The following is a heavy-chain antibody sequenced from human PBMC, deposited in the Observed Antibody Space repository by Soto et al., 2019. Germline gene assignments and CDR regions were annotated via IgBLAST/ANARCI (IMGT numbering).Heavy chain of an antibody. J-gene: IGHJ4*02. D-gene: IGHD1-26*01. CDR3: ARPAYSGYLQN. CDR1: GDSISTSSYY. CDR2: IYYSGAT. V-gene: IGHV4-39*02. Sequence: SETLSLTCDVSGDSISTSSYYWGWIRQPPGKGLEWIASIYYSGATYYNPSLQSRVTISVDTSNNRFSLTLSSLTAADTAVYLCARPAYSGYLQNWGQGSLVTVSS.